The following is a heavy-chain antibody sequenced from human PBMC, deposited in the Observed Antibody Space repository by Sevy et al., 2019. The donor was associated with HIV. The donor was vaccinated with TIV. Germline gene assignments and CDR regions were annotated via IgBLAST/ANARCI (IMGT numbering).Heavy chain of an antibody. V-gene: IGHV4-39*01. CDR2: IYYSGST. J-gene: IGHJ5*02. D-gene: IGHD3-3*01. CDR1: GGSISSSSYY. Sequence: SETLSLTCTVSGGSISSSSYYWGWIRQPPGKGLEWIGSIYYSGSTYYNPSLKSRFTISLDTSKNQFSLKLSSVTAADTAVYYCARHGSTPFFNWFDPWGQGTLVTVSS. CDR3: ARHGSTPFFNWFDP.